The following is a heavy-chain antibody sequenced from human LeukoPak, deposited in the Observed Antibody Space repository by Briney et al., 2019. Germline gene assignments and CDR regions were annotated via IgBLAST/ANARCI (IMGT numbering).Heavy chain of an antibody. D-gene: IGHD2-8*02. CDR2: MSGSGGST. V-gene: IGHV3-23*01. Sequence: GGSLRLSCAASGFTFSNYAMSWVRQAPGEGLEWVSGMSGSGGSTYYADSVKGRFTTSRDNSKNTLYLQMNSLRADDTAVYYCAKSIGKAIPGYFDYWGQGTLVTVSS. J-gene: IGHJ4*02. CDR1: GFTFSNYA. CDR3: AKSIGKAIPGYFDY.